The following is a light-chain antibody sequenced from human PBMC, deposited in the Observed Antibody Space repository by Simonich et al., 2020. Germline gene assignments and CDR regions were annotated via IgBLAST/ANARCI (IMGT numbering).Light chain of an antibody. CDR2: DVR. Sequence: QSALTQPASVSGSPGQSITISCTGTSSDVGGYNYVSWYQQHPGQAPKLMIYDVRRRPSGVSNRFSGSKSGNTASLTISGLQAEDEADYYCCSYAGSSTYVVFGGGTKLTVL. V-gene: IGLV2-23*02. CDR3: CSYAGSSTYVV. J-gene: IGLJ2*01. CDR1: SSDVGGYNY.